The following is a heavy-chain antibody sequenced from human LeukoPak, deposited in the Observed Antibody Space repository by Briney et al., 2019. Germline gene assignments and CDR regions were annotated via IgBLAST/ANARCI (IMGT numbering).Heavy chain of an antibody. CDR1: GFTFSSYS. D-gene: IGHD5-12*01. CDR3: ARDRVATFSALPYYFDY. J-gene: IGHJ4*02. CDR2: ISSSSSYI. V-gene: IGHV3-21*01. Sequence: PGGSLRLSCAASGFTFSSYSMNWVRQAPGKGLEWVSSISSSSSYIYYADSVKGRFTISRDNAKNSLYLQMNSLRAEDTAVYYCARDRVATFSALPYYFDYWGQGTLVTVSS.